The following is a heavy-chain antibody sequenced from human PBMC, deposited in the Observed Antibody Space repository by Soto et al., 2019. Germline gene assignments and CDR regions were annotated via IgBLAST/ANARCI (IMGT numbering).Heavy chain of an antibody. CDR3: ARVPIPYYDILTGYKNYYFDY. CDR1: GYTFTSYG. D-gene: IGHD3-9*01. J-gene: IGHJ4*02. Sequence: QVQLVQSGAEVKKPGASVKVSCKASGYTFTSYGISWVRQAPGQGLEWMGWISAYNGNTNYAQKLQGRVTMTTDKSTSTAYMELRSLRSDDTAVYYCARVPIPYYDILTGYKNYYFDYWGQGTLVTVSS. CDR2: ISAYNGNT. V-gene: IGHV1-18*01.